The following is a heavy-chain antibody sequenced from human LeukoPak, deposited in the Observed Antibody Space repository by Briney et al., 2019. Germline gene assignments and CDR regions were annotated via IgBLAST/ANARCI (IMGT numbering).Heavy chain of an antibody. Sequence: ASVKVSCKVSGYTLTELSMHWVRQAPGKGLEWMGGFDPEDGETIYAQKFQGRVTMTEDTSTDTAYMELSSLRSEDTAVYYCATVLSGAAGTYYFDYWGQGTLVTVSS. V-gene: IGHV1-24*01. J-gene: IGHJ4*02. CDR2: FDPEDGET. CDR1: GYTLTELS. D-gene: IGHD6-13*01. CDR3: ATVLSGAAGTYYFDY.